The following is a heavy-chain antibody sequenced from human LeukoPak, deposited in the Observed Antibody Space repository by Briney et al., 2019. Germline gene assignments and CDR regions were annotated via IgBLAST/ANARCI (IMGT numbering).Heavy chain of an antibody. J-gene: IGHJ6*02. CDR2: INPGNGDT. Sequence: ASVTVSCTGPGYTFTNYAVHWVRQAPGQRLEWLGWINPGNGDTKYSQNFQGRVTVTSDTSAATAYVELNSLTSEDAAVYYCARERWHCRVNCYSVYYYALDVWGQGTTVTVSS. CDR3: ARERWHCRVNCYSVYYYALDV. CDR1: GYTFTNYA. D-gene: IGHD2-15*01. V-gene: IGHV1-3*01.